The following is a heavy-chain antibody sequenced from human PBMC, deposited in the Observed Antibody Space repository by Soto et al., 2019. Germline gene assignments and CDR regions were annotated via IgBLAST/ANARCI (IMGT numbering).Heavy chain of an antibody. D-gene: IGHD3-3*01. Sequence: ASVKVSCNASGYTFTSYGISWVRPAPGQGLEWMGWISAYNGNTNYAQKLQGRVTMTTDTSTCTAYRELRSLRSDDTAVYYGAIAIKRRRFLAWSHYYYYYGMDVWGQLTTVTVSS. J-gene: IGHJ6*02. V-gene: IGHV1-18*01. CDR1: GYTFTSYG. CDR3: AIAIKRRRFLAWSHYYYYYGMDV. CDR2: ISAYNGNT.